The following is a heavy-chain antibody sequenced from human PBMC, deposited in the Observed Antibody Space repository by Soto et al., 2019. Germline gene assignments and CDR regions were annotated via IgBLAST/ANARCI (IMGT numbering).Heavy chain of an antibody. D-gene: IGHD4-17*01. V-gene: IGHV4-39*01. CDR1: GGSISSSSYY. Sequence: SETLSLTCTVSGGSISSSSYYWGWIRQPPGKGLEWIGSIYYSGSTYYNPSLKSRVTISVDTSKNQFSLKLSSVTAADTAVYYCARRAYGDYEGGAPFDPWGQGTLVTVSS. CDR2: IYYSGST. J-gene: IGHJ5*02. CDR3: ARRAYGDYEGGAPFDP.